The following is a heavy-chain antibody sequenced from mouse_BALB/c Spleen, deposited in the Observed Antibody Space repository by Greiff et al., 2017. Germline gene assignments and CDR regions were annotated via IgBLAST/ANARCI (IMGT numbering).Heavy chain of an antibody. D-gene: IGHD1-1*01. CDR1: GFNIKDTY. J-gene: IGHJ3*01. CDR3: ASYYGGSSWVAY. CDR2: IDPANGNT. Sequence: VQLQQSGAELVKPGASVKLSCTASGFNIKDTYMHWVKQRPEQGLEWIGRIDPANGNTKYDPKFQGKATITADTSSNTAYLQLSSLTSEDTAVYYCASYYGGSSWVAYGGEGTLVTVSA. V-gene: IGHV14-3*02.